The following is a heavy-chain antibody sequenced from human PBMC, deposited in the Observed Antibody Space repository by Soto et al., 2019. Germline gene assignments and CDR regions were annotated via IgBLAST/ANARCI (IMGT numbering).Heavy chain of an antibody. J-gene: IGHJ5*02. V-gene: IGHV4-4*02. CDR1: GGSISSSNW. CDR3: ARGRQLSSWSTNWFDP. CDR2: IYHSGST. D-gene: IGHD6-13*01. Sequence: SETLSLTCAVSGGSISSSNWWSWVRQPPGKGLEWIGEIYHSGSTNYNPSLKSRVTISVDKSKNQFSLKLSSVTAADTAVYYCARGRQLSSWSTNWFDPWGQGTLVTVSS.